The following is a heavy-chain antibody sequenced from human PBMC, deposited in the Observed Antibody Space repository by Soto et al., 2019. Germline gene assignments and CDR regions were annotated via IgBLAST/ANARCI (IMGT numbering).Heavy chain of an antibody. V-gene: IGHV3-11*04. CDR3: ARDSSTMVRGAPVSYYFGMDV. CDR2: ISEGGTTI. D-gene: IGHD3-10*01. CDR1: GFTFSDYY. Sequence: PGGSLRLSCAGSGFTFSDYYMSWIRQAPGKGLEWVSHISEGGTTIYYSDSVKGRFTISRDNSKNTVYLQMYSLRDEDTAVYYCARDSSTMVRGAPVSYYFGMDVWGQGTTVTVSS. J-gene: IGHJ6*02.